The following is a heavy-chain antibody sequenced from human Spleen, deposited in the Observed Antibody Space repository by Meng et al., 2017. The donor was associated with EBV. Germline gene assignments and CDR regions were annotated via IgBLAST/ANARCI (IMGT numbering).Heavy chain of an antibody. CDR1: GYTFISDG. D-gene: IGHD3-3*01. V-gene: IGHV1-18*01. CDR3: ARADYDFWTGSSPLGD. CDR2: ISGYTGNT. Sequence: QVQLVQSGAAGKKPGASVKVSCKASGYTFISDGIAWVRQAPGQGLEWMGWISGYTGNTKYAQKFKDRVTVTRDTSTRTAYMELRSLRSDDTAVYYCARADYDFWTGSSPLGDWGQGTLVTVSS. J-gene: IGHJ4*02.